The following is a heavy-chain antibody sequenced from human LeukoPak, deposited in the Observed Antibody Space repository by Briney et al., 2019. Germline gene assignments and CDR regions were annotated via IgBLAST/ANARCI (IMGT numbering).Heavy chain of an antibody. Sequence: GGSLRLSCAASGISFSAHGMHWVRQALGKGLGWVAIIRFDGSNIHYADSVKGRFTISRDNSKNTLYLQMNSLRAEDTAVYYCVRDGVGATTYFGYFDHWGQGNLVTVSS. CDR3: VRDGVGATTYFGYFDH. V-gene: IGHV3-33*01. CDR1: GISFSAHG. D-gene: IGHD1-26*01. CDR2: IRFDGSNI. J-gene: IGHJ4*02.